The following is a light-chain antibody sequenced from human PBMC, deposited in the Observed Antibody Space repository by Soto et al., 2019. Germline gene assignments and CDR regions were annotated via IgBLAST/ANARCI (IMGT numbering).Light chain of an antibody. J-gene: IGKJ1*01. Sequence: EIVLTQSPGTLSLSPGERATLSCRASQSVSGRYLAWYQQKPGQAPRLLIYGASSRAPGIPDRFSGSGSGTDFTLIISRLEPEDFAVYYCQQYGSLPRTFGQGTKVEIK. CDR2: GAS. CDR3: QQYGSLPRT. V-gene: IGKV3-20*01. CDR1: QSVSGRY.